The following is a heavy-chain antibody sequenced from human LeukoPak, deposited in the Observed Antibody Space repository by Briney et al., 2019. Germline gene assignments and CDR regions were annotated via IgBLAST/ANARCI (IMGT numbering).Heavy chain of an antibody. CDR2: IKLDGSEK. CDR1: GFTLNNYA. CDR3: AKDLYMYIS. J-gene: IGHJ4*02. Sequence: GGSLRLSCVASGFTLNNYAMAWVRQAPGKGLEWVANIKLDGSEKNYVDSVKGRFTISRDTSKNTLYLQMNSLRVEDTAVYYCAKDLYMYISWGQGTLVTVSS. V-gene: IGHV3-7*03. D-gene: IGHD6-13*01.